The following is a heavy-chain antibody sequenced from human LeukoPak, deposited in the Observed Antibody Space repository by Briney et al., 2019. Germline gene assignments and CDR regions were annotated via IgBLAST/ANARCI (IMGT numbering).Heavy chain of an antibody. V-gene: IGHV4-59*12. D-gene: IGHD6-13*01. CDR3: ASGRYSSSWYMRGWFDP. CDR2: IYYSGST. Sequence: SETLSLTCTVSGGSISNYYWSWIRQPPGKELEWIGYIYYSGSTNYNPSLKSRVTISVDTSKNQFSLKLSSVTAADTAVYYCASGRYSSSWYMRGWFDPWGQGTLVTVSS. J-gene: IGHJ5*02. CDR1: GGSISNYY.